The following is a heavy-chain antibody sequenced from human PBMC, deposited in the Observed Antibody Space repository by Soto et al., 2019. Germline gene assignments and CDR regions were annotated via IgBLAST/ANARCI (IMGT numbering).Heavy chain of an antibody. Sequence: GASVKVSCKASGFTFTSSAVQWVRQARGQRLEWIGWIVVGSGNTNYAQKFQERVTITRDMSTSTAYMELSSLRSEDTAVYYCAAALVVGYCSGGSCNLDYYYGMDVWGQGTTVTVSS. CDR2: IVVGSGNT. D-gene: IGHD2-15*01. V-gene: IGHV1-58*01. CDR1: GFTFTSSA. CDR3: AAALVVGYCSGGSCNLDYYYGMDV. J-gene: IGHJ6*02.